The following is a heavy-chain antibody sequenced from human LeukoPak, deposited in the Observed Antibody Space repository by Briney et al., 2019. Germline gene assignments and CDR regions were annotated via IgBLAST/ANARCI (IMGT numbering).Heavy chain of an antibody. CDR2: ISGTGGNT. CDR3: AKLPDYSTWGGRFDP. CDR1: GFTFRMYA. J-gene: IGHJ5*02. Sequence: PGGSLRLSCAASGFTFRMYAMSWVRQAPGKGLEWVSSISGTGGNTYYADSVKGRFTISRDNSKNTLHLQMNGLRVEDTAVYYCAKLPDYSTWGGRFDPWGQGTLVTVSS. D-gene: IGHD6-13*01. V-gene: IGHV3-23*01.